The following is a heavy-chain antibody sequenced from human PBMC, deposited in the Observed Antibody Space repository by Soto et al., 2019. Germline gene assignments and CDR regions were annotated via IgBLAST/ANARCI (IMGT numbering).Heavy chain of an antibody. V-gene: IGHV1-18*04. CDR3: AREILSPDFYFHGMDV. Sequence: QGQLVQSGAEVKKPGASVKVSCKASGYTFTSYGISWVRQAPGQGLEWMGWISAKKGNTKYAQKFQGRVTMTTDTSTITAYMELRSLRSDDTAVYYCAREILSPDFYFHGMDVWGQVTTVTVSS. CDR2: ISAKKGNT. J-gene: IGHJ6*02. CDR1: GYTFTSYG. D-gene: IGHD2-15*01.